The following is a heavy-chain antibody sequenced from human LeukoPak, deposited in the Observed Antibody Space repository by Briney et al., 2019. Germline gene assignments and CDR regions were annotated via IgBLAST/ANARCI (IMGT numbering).Heavy chain of an antibody. CDR3: ARTVVATIGLDYYYYMDV. D-gene: IGHD5-12*01. CDR2: INHSGST. V-gene: IGHV4-34*01. Sequence: SETLSLTCAVFGGSFSGYYWSWIRQPPGKGREWIGEINHSGSTNYNPSLKSRVTISVDTSKNQFSLKLSSVTAADTAVYYCARTVVATIGLDYYYYMDVWGKGTTVTVSS. CDR1: GGSFSGYY. J-gene: IGHJ6*03.